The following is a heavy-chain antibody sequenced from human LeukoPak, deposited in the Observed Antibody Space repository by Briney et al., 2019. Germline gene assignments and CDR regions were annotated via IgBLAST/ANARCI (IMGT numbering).Heavy chain of an antibody. J-gene: IGHJ4*02. CDR1: GFTFRSWY. V-gene: IGHV3-74*01. Sequence: GGSLRLSCAASGFTFRSWYMYWVRQRPGKGLEWLCRITSDGSTSYYADSVRGRFTISRDNAKNTLYLQMNSLTDEDTAVYYCASPKPDYWGQGTMGTVSS. CDR2: ITSDGSTS. CDR3: ASPKPDY.